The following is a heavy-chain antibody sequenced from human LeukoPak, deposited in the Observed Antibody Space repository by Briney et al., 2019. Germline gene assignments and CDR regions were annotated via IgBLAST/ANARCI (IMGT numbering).Heavy chain of an antibody. D-gene: IGHD3-9*01. CDR2: IIPIFGTA. CDR1: GGTFSSYA. J-gene: IGHJ3*02. CDR3: ARQHDILTDFDI. Sequence: SVKVSCKASGGTFSSYAISWVRQAPGQGLEWMGGIIPIFGTANYAQKFQGRVTITADKSTSTAYMELSSLRSEDTAVYYCARQHDILTDFDIWGQGTMVTVSS. V-gene: IGHV1-69*06.